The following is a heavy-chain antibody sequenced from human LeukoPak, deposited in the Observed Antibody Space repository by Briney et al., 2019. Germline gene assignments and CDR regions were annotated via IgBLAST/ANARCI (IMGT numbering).Heavy chain of an antibody. Sequence: RASVKVSCKASGYTFTSYAMRWVRQAPGQRLEWMGWSNAGNGNTKYSQEFQGRVTITRDTSASTAYMELSSLRSEDMAVYYCATAKKDIVLMVYLFDEYFQHWGQGTLVTVSS. D-gene: IGHD2-8*01. J-gene: IGHJ1*01. CDR2: SNAGNGNT. CDR3: ATAKKDIVLMVYLFDEYFQH. CDR1: GYTFTSYA. V-gene: IGHV1-3*02.